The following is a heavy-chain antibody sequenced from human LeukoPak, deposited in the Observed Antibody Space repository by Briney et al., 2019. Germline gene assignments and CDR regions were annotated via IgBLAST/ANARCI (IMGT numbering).Heavy chain of an antibody. Sequence: GGSLRLSCAASGFTFSSYSMNWVRQAPGKGLEWVSSISSSSSYIYYADSVKGRFTISRDNAKSSLYLQMNSLRAEDTAVYYCARLYSSGWSDYWGQGTLVTVSS. D-gene: IGHD6-19*01. CDR2: ISSSSSYI. CDR3: ARLYSSGWSDY. CDR1: GFTFSSYS. V-gene: IGHV3-21*01. J-gene: IGHJ4*02.